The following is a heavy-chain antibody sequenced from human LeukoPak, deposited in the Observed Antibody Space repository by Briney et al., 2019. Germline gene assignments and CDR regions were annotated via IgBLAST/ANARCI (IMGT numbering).Heavy chain of an antibody. V-gene: IGHV3-33*01. J-gene: IGHJ4*02. Sequence: GGSLRLSCAASGFTFSSYGMHWVRQAPGKGLEWVAVIWYDGSNKYYADFVKGRFTISRDNSKNTLYLQMNSLRAEDTAVYYCARASTIMVRGVIGGYFDYWGQGTLVTVSS. D-gene: IGHD3-10*01. CDR3: ARASTIMVRGVIGGYFDY. CDR1: GFTFSSYG. CDR2: IWYDGSNK.